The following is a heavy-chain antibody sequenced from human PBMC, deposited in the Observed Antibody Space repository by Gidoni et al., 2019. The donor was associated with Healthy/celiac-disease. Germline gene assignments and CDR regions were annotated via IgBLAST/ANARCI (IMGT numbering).Heavy chain of an antibody. Sequence: WIGYIYYSGSTNYNPSLKSRVTISVDTSKNQFSLKLSSVTAADTAVYYCARYRSTVTTSPEQRNYGMDVWGQGTTVTVSS. CDR3: ARYRSTVTTSPEQRNYGMDV. D-gene: IGHD4-17*01. V-gene: IGHV4-59*08. CDR2: IYYSGST. J-gene: IGHJ6*02.